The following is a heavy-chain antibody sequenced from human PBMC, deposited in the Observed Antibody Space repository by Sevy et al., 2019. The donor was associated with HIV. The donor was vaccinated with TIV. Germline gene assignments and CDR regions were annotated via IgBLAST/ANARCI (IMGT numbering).Heavy chain of an antibody. D-gene: IGHD3-10*01. CDR2: IIPIFGTA. V-gene: IGHV1-69*13. CDR3: ARDGTYYYGSGRSENYYYYYMDV. J-gene: IGHJ6*03. Sequence: ASVKVSCKASGGTFSSYAISWVRQAPGQGLEWMGRIIPIFGTANYAQKFQGRVTITADESTSTAYMELSSLRSEDTAVYYCARDGTYYYGSGRSENYYYYYMDVWGKGTTVTVSS. CDR1: GGTFSSYA.